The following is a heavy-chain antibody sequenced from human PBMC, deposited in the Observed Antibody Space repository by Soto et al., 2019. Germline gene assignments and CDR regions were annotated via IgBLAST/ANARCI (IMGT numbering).Heavy chain of an antibody. CDR3: ARGVKYGAYSRWFDP. Sequence: QVQLVQSGAEVKKPGASVKVSRKASGYTFTSYDINWVRQATGQGLEYLGWMNPNSGNTGYVQKFQGRVTMTRDTSISTAYMELSSLRSEDTAVYFCARGVKYGAYSRWFDPWGQGTLVTVSS. V-gene: IGHV1-8*01. CDR2: MNPNSGNT. D-gene: IGHD4-17*01. CDR1: GYTFTSYD. J-gene: IGHJ5*02.